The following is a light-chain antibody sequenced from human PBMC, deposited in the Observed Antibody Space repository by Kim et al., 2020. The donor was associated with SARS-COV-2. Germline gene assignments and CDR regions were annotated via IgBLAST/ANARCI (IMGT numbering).Light chain of an antibody. CDR1: LSVSCF. V-gene: IGKV3-11*01. Sequence: ASGQGETATCSSRASLSVSCFSSYYQQPPDPPPSLIFDAASSRTAVTAGMCSGGGSGTDFTLTISSLDQEYFVFYCWQQRSNPWTFGQGTKVEIK. CDR3: QQRSNPWT. CDR2: AAS. J-gene: IGKJ1*01.